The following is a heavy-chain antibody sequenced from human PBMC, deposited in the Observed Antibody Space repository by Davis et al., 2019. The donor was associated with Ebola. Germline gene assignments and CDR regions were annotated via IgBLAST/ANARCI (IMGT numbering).Heavy chain of an antibody. Sequence: GESLKISCAASGFTVSSSYMSWVRQAPGKGLEWVSVIYSGGITYYADSVRGRFTISRDKSKNTLYLQMNSLRAEDTAVYYCAKAPHRYYYDSSGYHTLIDAFDIWGQGTMVTVSS. CDR3: AKAPHRYYYDSSGYHTLIDAFDI. V-gene: IGHV3-66*01. CDR2: IYSGGIT. J-gene: IGHJ3*02. CDR1: GFTVSSSY. D-gene: IGHD3-22*01.